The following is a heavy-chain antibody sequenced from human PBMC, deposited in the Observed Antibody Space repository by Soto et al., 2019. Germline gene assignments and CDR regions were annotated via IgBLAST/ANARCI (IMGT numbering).Heavy chain of an antibody. J-gene: IGHJ5*02. CDR3: VREALGNGWFDP. CDR1: GGTFNNYA. V-gene: IGHV1-69*12. D-gene: IGHD7-27*01. CDR2: IVPGSGAP. Sequence: QVQLVQSGAEVKQPGSSVKVSCKASGGTFNNYAFSWVRQAPGQGLEWVGGIVPGSGAPNYAQKFKGRVTLSADEATGPAYMESSSLRHEDTAVYYCVREALGNGWFDPWGQGSLVTVSS.